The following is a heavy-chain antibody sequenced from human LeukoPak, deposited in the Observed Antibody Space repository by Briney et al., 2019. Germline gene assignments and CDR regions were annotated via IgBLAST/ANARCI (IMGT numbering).Heavy chain of an antibody. CDR2: IHPSTGNP. CDR1: GYTFTDYY. Sequence: ASVKVSCKASGYTFTDYYMHWVRQAPGQGLEWMGWIHPSTGNPTYAQGFTGRFVFSLDTSVSTTYLQIRSLKAEDTAVYYCARDPIHQNRPPFDYWGQGTLVTVSS. V-gene: IGHV7-4-1*02. D-gene: IGHD1-14*01. J-gene: IGHJ4*02. CDR3: ARDPIHQNRPPFDY.